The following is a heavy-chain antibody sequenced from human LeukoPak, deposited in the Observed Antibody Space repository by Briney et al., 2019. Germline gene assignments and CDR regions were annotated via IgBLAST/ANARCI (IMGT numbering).Heavy chain of an antibody. D-gene: IGHD3-22*01. CDR3: ARQGHYYDSSGYDY. V-gene: IGHV4-59*08. J-gene: IGHJ4*02. CDR1: GGSISSYY. Sequence: SETLSLTCTVSGGSISSYYWSWIRQPPGKGLEWIGYIYYSGSTNYNPSLKSRVTISVDTSKNQFSLKLSSVTAADTAVYYCARQGHYYDSSGYDYWGQGTLVTVSS. CDR2: IYYSGST.